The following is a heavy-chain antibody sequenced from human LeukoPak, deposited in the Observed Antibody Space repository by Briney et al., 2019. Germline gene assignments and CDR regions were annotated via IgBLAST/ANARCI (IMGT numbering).Heavy chain of an antibody. V-gene: IGHV4-39*01. D-gene: IGHD4-17*01. CDR3: ATGFYGRGDY. Sequence: SETLSLTCTVSGGSISSSSYYWGWIRQPPGKGLEWIGSIYYSGSTYYNPSLKSRVTISVDTSKNQFSLKLSSVTAADTAVYYCATGFYGRGDYWGQGTLVTVSS. CDR1: GGSISSSSYY. J-gene: IGHJ4*02. CDR2: IYYSGST.